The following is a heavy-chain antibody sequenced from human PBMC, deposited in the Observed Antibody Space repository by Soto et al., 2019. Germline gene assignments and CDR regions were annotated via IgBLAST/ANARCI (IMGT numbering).Heavy chain of an antibody. V-gene: IGHV3-23*01. CDR1: GFRFRSHA. CDR3: LKKTEL. Sequence: GGSLRLSCAASGFRFRSHAMHWVRQAPGKGLEWVAGISASGTDTFYGDSVKGRFTVSRDNSDNTVSLLLRALTADDTATYYCLKKTELWGQGTAVTVSS. CDR2: ISASGTDT. D-gene: IGHD1-1*01. J-gene: IGHJ6*02.